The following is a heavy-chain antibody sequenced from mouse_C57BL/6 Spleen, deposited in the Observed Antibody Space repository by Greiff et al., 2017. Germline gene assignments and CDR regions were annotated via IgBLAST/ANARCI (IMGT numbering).Heavy chain of an antibody. D-gene: IGHD4-1*01. J-gene: IGHJ3*01. CDR3: ARWEDLGGTGTYGFAY. CDR1: GYAFSSYW. CDR2: IYPGDGDT. Sequence: QVQLQQSGAELVKPGASVKISCKASGYAFSSYWMNWVKQRPGKGLEWIGQIYPGDGDTNYNGKFKGKATLTADKSSSTAYMQLSSLTSEDSAVYFCARWEDLGGTGTYGFAYWGQGTLVTVSA. V-gene: IGHV1-80*01.